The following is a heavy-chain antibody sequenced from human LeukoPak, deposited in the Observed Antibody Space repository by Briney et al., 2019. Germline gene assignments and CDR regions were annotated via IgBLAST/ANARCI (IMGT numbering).Heavy chain of an antibody. CDR1: GYTFTGYY. CDR3: ARDRHPYYDSSGSFDY. J-gene: IGHJ4*02. Sequence: ASVTVSCKASGYTFTGYYMHWVRQAPGQGVEWMGIINPSGGSTSYAQKFQGRVTITRDMSTSTVYMELSSLRSEDTAVYYCARDRHPYYDSSGSFDYWGQGTLVTVSS. D-gene: IGHD3-22*01. CDR2: INPSGGST. V-gene: IGHV1-46*01.